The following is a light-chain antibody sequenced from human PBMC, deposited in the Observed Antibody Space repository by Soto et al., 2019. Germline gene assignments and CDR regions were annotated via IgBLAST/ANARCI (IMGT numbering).Light chain of an antibody. J-gene: IGLJ1*01. CDR3: SSYAGSNSGNV. CDR1: SSDVGGYNY. CDR2: EVS. V-gene: IGLV2-8*01. Sequence: QSALTQPPSASGSPGQSVTISCTGTSSDVGGYNYVSWYQQHPGKAPKLMIYEVSKRPSGVPDRFSGSKSGNTASLTVSGLQADDEADYYCSSYAGSNSGNVFGTGTKLTVL.